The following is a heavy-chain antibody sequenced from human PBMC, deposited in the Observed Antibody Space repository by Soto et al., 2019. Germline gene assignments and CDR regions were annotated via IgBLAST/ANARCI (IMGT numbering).Heavy chain of an antibody. CDR2: VGGSGGST. CDR1: GFSFSSYA. D-gene: IGHD3-22*01. V-gene: IGHV3-23*01. J-gene: IGHJ4*02. CDR3: AKVREVVVITTPFYFDY. Sequence: GGSLRLSCAASGFSFSSYAMSWVRQPPGKGLEWVSVVGGSGGSTYYADSVKGRFTISRDNSENTLHLQMNSLRAEDTAVYYCAKVREVVVITTPFYFDYWGQGTLVTVS.